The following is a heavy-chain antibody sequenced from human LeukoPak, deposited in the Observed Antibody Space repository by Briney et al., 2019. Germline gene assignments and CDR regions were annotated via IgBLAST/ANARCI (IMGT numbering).Heavy chain of an antibody. CDR3: ASAEGYSTDY. V-gene: IGHV3-23*01. Sequence: RTGGSLRLSCAASGFTFSSNAMTWVRQAPGKGGKCFSTFRRIVRRTHYAESLRGPFTISRDNSKNTLYLQINSLRAEDTAVYYCASAEGYSTDYWGQGTLVTVSS. D-gene: IGHD6-13*01. CDR2: FRRIVRRT. CDR1: GFTFSSNA. J-gene: IGHJ4*02.